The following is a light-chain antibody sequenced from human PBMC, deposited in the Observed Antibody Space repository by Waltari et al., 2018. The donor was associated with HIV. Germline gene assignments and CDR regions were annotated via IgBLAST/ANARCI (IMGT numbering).Light chain of an antibody. CDR3: QQYGNSPFT. CDR2: GAS. J-gene: IGKJ3*01. V-gene: IGKV3-20*01. CDR1: QSVTNSF. Sequence: EIVLTQSPGTLSLSPGERATLSCRASQSVTNSFLAWYQQKPGLAPRRLIYGASSRATGIPDRVSGSGSGTDFTLTISRLEPEDFALYYCQQYGNSPFTFGPGTKVEMK.